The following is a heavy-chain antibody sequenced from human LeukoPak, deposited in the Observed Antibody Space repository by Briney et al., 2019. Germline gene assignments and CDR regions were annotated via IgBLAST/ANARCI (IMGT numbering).Heavy chain of an antibody. V-gene: IGHV3-23*01. CDR1: GFTFSSYA. D-gene: IGHD3-22*01. J-gene: IGHJ1*01. CDR3: AKERYYYDSSGYEELVEYFQH. Sequence: GGSLRLSCVASGFTFSSYAMSWVRQAPGKGLEWVSAISGSGGSTYYADSVKGRFTISRDNSKNTLYLQMNSLRAEDTAVYYCAKERYYYDSSGYEELVEYFQHWGQGTLVTVSS. CDR2: ISGSGGST.